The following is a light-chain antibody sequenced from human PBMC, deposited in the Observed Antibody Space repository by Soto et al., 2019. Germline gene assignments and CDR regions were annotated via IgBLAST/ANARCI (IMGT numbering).Light chain of an antibody. Sequence: DIQMTQSPSSLSASVGDRVTITCRASQSISSYLNWYQQKPGKAPKLLIYAASSLQSGVPSRFSGSGSWTDFSLTISSLQPEDFATYYCQQKDTFGPGTKVDIK. CDR2: AAS. CDR3: QQKDT. J-gene: IGKJ3*01. V-gene: IGKV1-39*01. CDR1: QSISSY.